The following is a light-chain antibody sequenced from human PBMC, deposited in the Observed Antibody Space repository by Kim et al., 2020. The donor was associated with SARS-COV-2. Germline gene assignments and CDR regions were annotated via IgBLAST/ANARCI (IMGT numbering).Light chain of an antibody. J-gene: IGKJ4*01. CDR3: QQYDKCPHT. Sequence: VSREERATLSWSASRSANSNLAWYQQKPGQAPRLLIYDASTRATGIPARFSGSGSGTDFTLTITCLQPEDFAVYYCQQYDKCPHTFGGGTRVDIK. CDR1: RSANSN. CDR2: DAS. V-gene: IGKV3-15*01.